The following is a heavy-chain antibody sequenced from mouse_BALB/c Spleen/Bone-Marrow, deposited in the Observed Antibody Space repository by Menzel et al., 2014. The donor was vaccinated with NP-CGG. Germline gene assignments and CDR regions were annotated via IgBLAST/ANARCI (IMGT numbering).Heavy chain of an antibody. CDR2: IYPGNVNT. D-gene: IGHD1-1*01. Sequence: QVQLQQSGPELVKPGASVRISCKASGYTFTSYYIHWVRQRPGQGLEWIGWIYPGNVNTKYNEKFMGKATLTADKSSNTAYMQLSSLTSEDSAVYFCARGSSFDYWGQGTTLTVSS. CDR1: GYTFTSYY. J-gene: IGHJ2*01. V-gene: IGHV1S56*01. CDR3: ARGSSFDY.